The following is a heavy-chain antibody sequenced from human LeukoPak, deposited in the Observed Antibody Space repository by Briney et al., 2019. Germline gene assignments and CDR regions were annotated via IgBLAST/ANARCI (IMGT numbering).Heavy chain of an antibody. V-gene: IGHV1-2*06. Sequence: ASVNVSCKASGGTFSIYAISWVRQATGQGLEWMGRINPNSGGTNYAQKFQGRVTMTRDTSISTAYMELSRLRSDDTAVYYCARGNIRPSPYYDFWSGYYTDEVAWFDPWGQGTLVTVSS. CDR1: GGTFSIYA. CDR2: INPNSGGT. J-gene: IGHJ5*02. CDR3: ARGNIRPSPYYDFWSGYYTDEVAWFDP. D-gene: IGHD3-3*01.